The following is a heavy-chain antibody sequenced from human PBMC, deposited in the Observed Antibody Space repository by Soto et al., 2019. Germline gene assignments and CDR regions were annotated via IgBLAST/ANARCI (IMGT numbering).Heavy chain of an antibody. Sequence: GGSLRLSCAASGSSVRSKYINWVRQAPGKGLEWLSTIYTGGTPYYADSVRGRFTISRDNSRNTVFLQMNSLAAEDTAIYYCVRDVGPWGQGTLVTVSS. V-gene: IGHV3-53*01. CDR2: IYTGGTP. CDR3: VRDVGP. J-gene: IGHJ5*02. CDR1: GSSVRSKY.